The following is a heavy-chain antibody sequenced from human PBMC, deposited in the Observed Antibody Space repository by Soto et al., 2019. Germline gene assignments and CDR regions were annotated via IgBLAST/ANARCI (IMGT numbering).Heavy chain of an antibody. D-gene: IGHD5-12*01. CDR2: INPKSGLT. CDR3: ARRDRSGSFDY. Sequence: ASVKVSCKASGYTFTDYYIHWVRLAPGQGLDWMGWINPKSGLTSHAQNFRGRVTMTRDTSISTVYMELNRLTSDDRAIYYCARRDRSGSFDYWGQGTQVTVSS. J-gene: IGHJ4*02. CDR1: GYTFTDYY. V-gene: IGHV1-2*02.